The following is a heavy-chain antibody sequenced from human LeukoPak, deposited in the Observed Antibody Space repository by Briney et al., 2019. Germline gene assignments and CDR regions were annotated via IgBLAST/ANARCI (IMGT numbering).Heavy chain of an antibody. J-gene: IGHJ4*02. CDR1: RYTLTSYG. CDR2: ISAYKGNP. V-gene: IGHV1-18*01. Sequence: ASVKVSCKPSRYTLTSYGISWVRPAPGQGLAWMGWISAYKGNPNYAQKLQGRVTMTTDTSPSTAYMELRSLRSDDTAVYYCARGAVAGTLLYYFDYWGQGTLVTVSS. CDR3: ARGAVAGTLLYYFDY. D-gene: IGHD6-19*01.